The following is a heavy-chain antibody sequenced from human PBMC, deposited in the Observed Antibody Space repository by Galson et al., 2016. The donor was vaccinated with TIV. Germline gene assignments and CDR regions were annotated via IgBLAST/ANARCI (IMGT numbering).Heavy chain of an antibody. CDR1: GGIFDNYA. Sequence: SVKVSCKASGGIFDNYAINWVRQAPGQGLEWMGGILPISASTNYAQKFQGRVTITTDQFTSTVYLELSSLRSGDTAVYFCARDIPCGGSCYFFDDWGQGTLVTVSS. J-gene: IGHJ4*02. CDR3: ARDIPCGGSCYFFDD. CDR2: ILPISAST. D-gene: IGHD2-15*01. V-gene: IGHV1-69*05.